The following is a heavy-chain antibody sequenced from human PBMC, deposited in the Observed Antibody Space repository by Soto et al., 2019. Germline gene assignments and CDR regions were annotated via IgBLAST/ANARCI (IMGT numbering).Heavy chain of an antibody. J-gene: IGHJ6*02. CDR3: ARDRQAVAGNYYYYGLDV. D-gene: IGHD6-19*01. V-gene: IGHV4-59*01. CDR1: GGPISNYY. CDR2: IYYSGRT. Sequence: SETLSLTCTVSGGPISNYYWSWIRQPPGKGLEWIGYIYYSGRTNYNPSLKSRVTLSVDTSNSRFSLKLSSVTAADTAVYYCARDRQAVAGNYYYYGLDVWGQGTTVTVSS.